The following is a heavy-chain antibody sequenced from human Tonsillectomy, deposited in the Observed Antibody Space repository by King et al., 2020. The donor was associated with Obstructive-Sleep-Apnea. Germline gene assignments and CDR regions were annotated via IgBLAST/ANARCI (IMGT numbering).Heavy chain of an antibody. D-gene: IGHD6-19*01. CDR3: ARESGDWLVDS. V-gene: IGHV3-11*06. CDR1: GFTFTDYDYY. J-gene: IGHJ4*02. CDR2: ISSTGTYI. Sequence: VQLVESGGGVVKPGGSLRLSCAAAGFTFTDYDYYMSWIRQAPGKGLEWVAYISSTGTYIKYADSLKGRFTISRDNAANSVYLQMNSLRAADTALYFCARESGDWLVDSWGQGTLVIVSS.